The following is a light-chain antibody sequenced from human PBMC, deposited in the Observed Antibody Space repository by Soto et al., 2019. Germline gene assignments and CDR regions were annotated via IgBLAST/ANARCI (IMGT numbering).Light chain of an antibody. CDR1: SSDVGAYNY. CDR2: DVS. CDR3: SSYTRSNTRV. J-gene: IGLJ2*01. Sequence: QSVLTQPASVSGSPGQSITISCTGTSSDVGAYNYVSWYQQHPGKAPKLMIYDVSDRPSGVSTRFSGSKSGNTASLTVSGLQAEDEADYYCSSYTRSNTRVFGGGTKLTVL. V-gene: IGLV2-14*03.